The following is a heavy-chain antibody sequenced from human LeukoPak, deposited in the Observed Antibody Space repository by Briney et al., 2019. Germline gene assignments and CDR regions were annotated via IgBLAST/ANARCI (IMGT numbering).Heavy chain of an antibody. CDR3: VCRIGGAPQ. CDR1: GFTVSSTH. CDR2: TYTGGNS. V-gene: IGHV3-53*01. D-gene: IGHD1-26*01. Sequence: GGSLRLSCAASGFTVSSTHMVWVRQAPGKGLEWVSVTYTGGNSYYAGSVKGRFIISRDNFKNTLYLQMNSLRADDTAVYYCVCRIGGAPQWGQGTLVTVSS. J-gene: IGHJ4*02.